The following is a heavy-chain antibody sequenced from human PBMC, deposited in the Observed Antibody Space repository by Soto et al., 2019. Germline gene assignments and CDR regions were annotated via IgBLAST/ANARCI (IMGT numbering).Heavy chain of an antibody. Sequence: PSETLSLTCTVSGGSISSSSYYWGWIRQPPGKGLEWIGSIYYSGSTYYNPSLKSRVTISVDTSKNQFSLKLSSVTAADTAVYYCARNNSGSYYYYYGMDVWGQGTRVTVSS. CDR3: ARNNSGSYYYYYGMDV. CDR1: GGSISSSSYY. J-gene: IGHJ6*02. CDR2: IYYSGST. V-gene: IGHV4-39*01. D-gene: IGHD1-26*01.